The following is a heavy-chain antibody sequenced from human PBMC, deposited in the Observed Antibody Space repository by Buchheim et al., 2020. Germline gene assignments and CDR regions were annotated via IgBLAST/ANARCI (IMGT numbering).Heavy chain of an antibody. CDR2: INHSGGT. Sequence: QVQLQQWGAGLLKPSGTLSLTCAVSGGSFSGFYWSWFRQSPERGLEWIGEINHSGGTNYNPSLESRVIISVDTSNNQFSLRLTSVTGADTAVYYCATRSCSSRACSRSRRDYYYGMDVWGQGTT. V-gene: IGHV4-34*01. D-gene: IGHD2-2*01. J-gene: IGHJ6*02. CDR1: GGSFSGFY. CDR3: ATRSCSSRACSRSRRDYYYGMDV.